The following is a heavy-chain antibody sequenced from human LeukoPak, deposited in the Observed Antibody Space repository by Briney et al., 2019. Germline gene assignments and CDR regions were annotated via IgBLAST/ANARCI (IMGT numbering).Heavy chain of an antibody. CDR1: GYTFTSYY. D-gene: IGHD2-2*01. Sequence: ASVKVSCKASGYTFTSYYMHWVRQAPGQGLEWMGIINPSGGSTSYAQKFQGRVTMTRDTSTSTVYMELSSLRSEDTAVYYCARGHCSSTSCPSYYYYYYGMDVWGQGTTVTVSS. CDR3: ARGHCSSTSCPSYYYYYYGMDV. J-gene: IGHJ6*02. V-gene: IGHV1-46*01. CDR2: INPSGGST.